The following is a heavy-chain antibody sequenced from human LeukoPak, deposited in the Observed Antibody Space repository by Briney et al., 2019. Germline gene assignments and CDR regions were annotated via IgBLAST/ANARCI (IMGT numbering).Heavy chain of an antibody. J-gene: IGHJ5*02. CDR2: IHTSGSP. CDR3: ARDMIAPPYNWFDP. V-gene: IGHV4-4*07. CDR1: GVSISTYY. Sequence: PSETLSLTCTVSGVSISTYYWSWIRQPAGKGLEWIGRIHTSGSPNYNPSLKSRVTMSVDTSKNQFSLKLNSVTAADTAVYYCARDMIAPPYNWFDPWGQGTLVTVSS. D-gene: IGHD3-16*01.